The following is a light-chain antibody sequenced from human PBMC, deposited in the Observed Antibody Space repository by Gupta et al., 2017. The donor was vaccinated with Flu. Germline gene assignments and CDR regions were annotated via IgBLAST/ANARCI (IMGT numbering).Light chain of an antibody. Sequence: EIVMTQSPATLSVSPGERATLSCRASQSVNNNLAWYQQKSGQSPRLLLYGAFTRATGIPARFSGSGSGTEFTLTISSLQSEDFAIYYCQQYNNRPPGTFGQGTKVEIK. J-gene: IGKJ1*01. CDR1: QSVNNN. CDR3: QQYNNRPPGT. CDR2: GAF. V-gene: IGKV3-15*01.